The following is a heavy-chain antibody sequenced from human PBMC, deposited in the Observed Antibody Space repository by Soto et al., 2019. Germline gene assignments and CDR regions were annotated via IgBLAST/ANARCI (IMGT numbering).Heavy chain of an antibody. CDR1: GYSFTTYW. J-gene: IGHJ4*02. CDR3: ARQREAYCSIGRCPFDY. Sequence: EVQLVQSGAEVKKPGESLKISCKASGYSFTTYWIGWVRQMPGKGLEWMGIIYPGDSDARYSPSFQGQVTISADKSINTAYLKGSSLKASDTALYYCARQREAYCSIGRCPFDYWGQGSLVTVSS. CDR2: IYPGDSDA. D-gene: IGHD2-2*01. V-gene: IGHV5-51*01.